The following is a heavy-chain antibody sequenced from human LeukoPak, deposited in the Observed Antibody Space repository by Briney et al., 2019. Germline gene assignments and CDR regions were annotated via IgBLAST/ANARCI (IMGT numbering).Heavy chain of an antibody. J-gene: IGHJ4*02. D-gene: IGHD6-13*01. Sequence: SQTLSLTCALSGDSVSSNSAAWNWIRQSPSRGLEWLGRTYYRSKWYNDYAVSVKSRITINPDTSKNQFSLQLNSVTPEDTAVYYCARDRGSSSWYGLVFDYWGQGTLVTVSS. CDR3: ARDRGSSSWYGLVFDY. CDR1: GDSVSSNSAA. CDR2: TYYRSKWYN. V-gene: IGHV6-1*01.